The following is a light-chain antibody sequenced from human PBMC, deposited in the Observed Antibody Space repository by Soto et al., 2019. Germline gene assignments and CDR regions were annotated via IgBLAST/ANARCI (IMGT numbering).Light chain of an antibody. V-gene: IGKV3-11*01. CDR1: QSVSSSY. CDR2: GAF. CDR3: QQRNIWPPVT. J-gene: IGKJ5*01. Sequence: EVMLTQFPATLPLSAGERATLSCRASQSVSSSYLAWYQQKPGQAPRLLIYGAFNRATGIPARFSGSGSGTDFTLTISSLEPEDSAIYYCQQRNIWPPVTFGQGRRLEIK.